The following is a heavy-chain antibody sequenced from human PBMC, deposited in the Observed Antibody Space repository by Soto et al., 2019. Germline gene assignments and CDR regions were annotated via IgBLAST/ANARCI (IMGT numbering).Heavy chain of an antibody. Sequence: EVQLVESGGGLVKPGGSLRLSCAASGFTFSNAWMNWVRQAPGKGLEWVGRIKSKTDGGTTDYAAPVKGRFTISNYDSKTTLYLQTNSLKTEDTAVYYCTTDLRGSGSSFDYWGQGTLVTVSS. J-gene: IGHJ4*02. V-gene: IGHV3-15*07. D-gene: IGHD3-10*01. CDR2: IKSKTDGGTT. CDR3: TTDLRGSGSSFDY. CDR1: GFTFSNAW.